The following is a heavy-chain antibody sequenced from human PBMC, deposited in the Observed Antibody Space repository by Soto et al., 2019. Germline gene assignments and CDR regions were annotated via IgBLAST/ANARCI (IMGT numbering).Heavy chain of an antibody. CDR1: GGTFSTYA. J-gene: IGHJ4*02. CDR2: IIPMFGTA. CDR3: ASGIQLWLRRINNGYSG. D-gene: IGHD5-18*01. V-gene: IGHV1-69*13. Sequence: SVKVSCKAPGGTFSTYAISWVRQAPGQGLEWMGGIIPMFGTANYAQRSQDRVTITADESTNTVYMELSSLRSEDTAVYFCASGIQLWLRRINNGYSGWGQGTLVTVSS.